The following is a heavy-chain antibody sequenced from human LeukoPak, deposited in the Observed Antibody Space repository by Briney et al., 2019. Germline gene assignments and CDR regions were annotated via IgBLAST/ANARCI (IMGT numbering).Heavy chain of an antibody. Sequence: GGSLRLSCTASGFTFSSYAMRWIRQAPGRGLEWDSTISGSGDTTYYADSVKGRFTISRDNSKNTLYLQMKSLRAEDTAVYYCAKPLPAAVRRGSDYWGQGTLVTVSS. J-gene: IGHJ4*02. CDR3: AKPLPAAVRRGSDY. CDR1: GFTFSSYA. CDR2: ISGSGDTT. V-gene: IGHV3-23*01. D-gene: IGHD5-12*01.